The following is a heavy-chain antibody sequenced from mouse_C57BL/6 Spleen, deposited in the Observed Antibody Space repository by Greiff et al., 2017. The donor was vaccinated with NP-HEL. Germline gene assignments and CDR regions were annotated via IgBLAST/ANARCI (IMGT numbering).Heavy chain of an antibody. V-gene: IGHV1-82*01. CDR2: IYPGDGDT. CDR3: ARDGSSSYWYFDV. Sequence: QVQLQQSGPELVKPGASVKISCKASGYAFSSSWMNWVKQRPGKGLEWIGRIYPGDGDTNYNGKFKGKATLTADKSSSTAYMQLSSLTSEDSAVYFCARDGSSSYWYFDVWGTGTTGTVSS. D-gene: IGHD1-1*01. J-gene: IGHJ1*03. CDR1: GYAFSSSW.